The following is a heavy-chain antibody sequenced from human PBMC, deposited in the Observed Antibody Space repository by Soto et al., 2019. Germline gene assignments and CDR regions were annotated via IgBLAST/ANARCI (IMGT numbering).Heavy chain of an antibody. CDR3: AAHEYGEH. CDR1: GLSFSSYW. CDR2: IKSDGRRT. D-gene: IGHD4-17*01. J-gene: IGHJ4*02. Sequence: GSLRLSCAASGLSFSSYWMHWVRQAPGKGLVWVSRIKSDGRRTNYADAVKGRFTISRDNAKNTLYLQMNSLRAEDTAVYYCAAHEYGEHWRQGTLVSLST. V-gene: IGHV3-74*01.